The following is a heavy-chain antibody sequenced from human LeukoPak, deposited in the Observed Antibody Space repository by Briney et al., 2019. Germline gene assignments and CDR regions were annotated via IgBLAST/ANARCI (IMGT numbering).Heavy chain of an antibody. V-gene: IGHV3-53*01. CDR1: GLIVSNNY. CDR2: IYSGGSA. D-gene: IGHD2-15*01. J-gene: IGHJ2*01. CDR3: ARDQEGRSCSGGTCYLGWSFDL. Sequence: GGSLRLSCAASGLIVSNNYMNWVRLAPGKGLEWVSIIYSGGSAHYADSVKGRFTVSRDNSKNTLYLQMNSLRAEDTAVYYCARDQEGRSCSGGTCYLGWSFDLWGRGTLVTVSS.